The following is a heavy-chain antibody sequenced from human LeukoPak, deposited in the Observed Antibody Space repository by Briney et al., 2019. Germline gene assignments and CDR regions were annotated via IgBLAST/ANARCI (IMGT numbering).Heavy chain of an antibody. J-gene: IGHJ4*02. V-gene: IGHV4-59*01. CDR1: GGSISSYY. Sequence: PSETLSLTCTVSGGSISSYYWSWIRQLPGKGLEWIGYIYYSGSTNYNPSLKSRVTISVDTSKNQFSLKLSSVTAADTAVYYCARGRYFDWPPAPYFDYWGQGTLVTVSS. D-gene: IGHD3-9*01. CDR2: IYYSGST. CDR3: ARGRYFDWPPAPYFDY.